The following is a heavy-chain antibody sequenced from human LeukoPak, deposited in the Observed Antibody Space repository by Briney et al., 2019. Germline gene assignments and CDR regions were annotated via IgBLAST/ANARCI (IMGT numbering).Heavy chain of an antibody. V-gene: IGHV1-2*02. Sequence: ASVKVSCKASGYSFTDYFIHWVRQAPGQGLEWMGWINPNSGGTNYAQKFQGRVTMTRDTSISTAYMELSRLRSDDTAVYYCARPSPSAAASYYFDYWGQGTLVTVSS. CDR1: GYSFTDYF. CDR3: ARPSPSAAASYYFDY. D-gene: IGHD6-13*01. J-gene: IGHJ4*02. CDR2: INPNSGGT.